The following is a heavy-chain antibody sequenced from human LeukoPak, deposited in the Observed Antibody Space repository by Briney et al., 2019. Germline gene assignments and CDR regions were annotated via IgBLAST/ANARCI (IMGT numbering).Heavy chain of an antibody. CDR1: GVSISSSNSY. Sequence: SETLSLTCTVSGVSISSSNSYWGWIRQPPGKGLEWIGSIYYSGNTYYNASLKSQVSISIDTSKNQISLRLTSVTATDTAMYYCARDRLRGRDGSGSPRWFDPWGQGTLVTVSS. J-gene: IGHJ5*02. CDR2: IYYSGNT. V-gene: IGHV4-39*02. CDR3: ARDRLRGRDGSGSPRWFDP. D-gene: IGHD3-10*01.